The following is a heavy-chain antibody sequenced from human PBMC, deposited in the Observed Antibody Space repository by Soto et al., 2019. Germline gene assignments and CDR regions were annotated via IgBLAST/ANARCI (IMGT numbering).Heavy chain of an antibody. CDR3: ARGGASAVDY. V-gene: IGHV4-4*07. CDR1: GCSISGYD. J-gene: IGHJ4*02. CDR2: IYSSGTT. D-gene: IGHD3-16*01. Sequence: SETLSLTCTVSGCSISGYDWSWIRQPAGKGLEWIGRIYSSGTTNYNPSLKSRVTMSVDTSNNHFSLNLTSVTAADTAVYYCARGGASAVDYWGQGTLVTVSS.